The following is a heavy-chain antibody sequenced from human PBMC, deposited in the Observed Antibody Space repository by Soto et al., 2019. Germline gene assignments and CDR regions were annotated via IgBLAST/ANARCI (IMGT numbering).Heavy chain of an antibody. D-gene: IGHD5-18*01. CDR2: IYYSGST. CDR1: GGTITRGDHF. Sequence: SETLALTGGVSGGTITRGDHFWSWVRQSPGKGLEWLGYIYYSGSTYYNPSLKGRVMMTIDTSKHQFSLNLSSVTAADTAVFYCGRGQTAIDVWGQGTTVTVSS. CDR3: GRGQTAIDV. V-gene: IGHV4-30-4*01. J-gene: IGHJ6*02.